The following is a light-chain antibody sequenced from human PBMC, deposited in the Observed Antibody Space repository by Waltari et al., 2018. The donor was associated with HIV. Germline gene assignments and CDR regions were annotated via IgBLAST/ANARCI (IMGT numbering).Light chain of an antibody. V-gene: IGLV1-47*01. CDR2: RNN. CDR1: SSEIGSSY. Sequence: QSELIQSPSASGTPGQRITISCSGSSSEIGSSYVQWYQHVPGTAPKLLIYRNNQRASGVPERFSGSKSGTSASLAISGLRSEDEADYYCVTWADRSSGPVVFGGGTKVTVL. J-gene: IGLJ2*01. CDR3: VTWADRSSGPVV.